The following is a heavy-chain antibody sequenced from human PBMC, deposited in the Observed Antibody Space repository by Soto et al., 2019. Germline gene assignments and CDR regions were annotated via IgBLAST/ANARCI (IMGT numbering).Heavy chain of an antibody. CDR3: ARTYSYGYRFDY. CDR2: IYYSGST. V-gene: IGHV4-39*01. J-gene: IGHJ4*02. D-gene: IGHD5-18*01. Sequence: SETLSLTCTVSGGSISSSSYYWGWIRQPPGKGLEWIGSIYYSGSTYYNPSLKSRVTISVDTSKNQFSLKLSSVTAADTAVYYCARTYSYGYRFDYWGQGTLVTVSS. CDR1: GGSISSSSYY.